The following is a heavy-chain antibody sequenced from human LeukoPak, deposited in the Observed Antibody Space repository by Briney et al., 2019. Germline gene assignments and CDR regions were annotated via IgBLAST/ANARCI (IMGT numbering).Heavy chain of an antibody. CDR3: ARDGGWQDDY. Sequence: GGSLRLSCAASGFTFSSYSMNWVRQAPGKGLEWVSSISSSSSYIYYADSVKGRFTISRDNAKNSLFLQMNSLRAEDTAIFYCARDGGWQDDYWGQGTLVTVSS. CDR1: GFTFSSYS. V-gene: IGHV3-21*01. J-gene: IGHJ4*02. D-gene: IGHD3-16*01. CDR2: ISSSSSYI.